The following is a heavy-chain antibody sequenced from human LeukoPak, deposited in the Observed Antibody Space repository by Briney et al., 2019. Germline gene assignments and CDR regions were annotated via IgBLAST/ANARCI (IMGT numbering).Heavy chain of an antibody. CDR3: ARIPAAAGSYYYYGMDV. CDR1: GFTVVSNS. J-gene: IGHJ6*02. CDR2: FYSGGST. D-gene: IGHD2-2*01. Sequence: GGSLRLSCAASGFTVVSNSRSWVGQAPGKGLGGVSVFYSGGSTYYADSVKGRFTISRDNSKNTLYLQMNSLRAEDTAVYYCARIPAAAGSYYYYGMDVWGQGTTVTVSS. V-gene: IGHV3-53*01.